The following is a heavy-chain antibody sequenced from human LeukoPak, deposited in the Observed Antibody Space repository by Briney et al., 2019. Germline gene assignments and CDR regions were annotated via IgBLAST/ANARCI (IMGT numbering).Heavy chain of an antibody. Sequence: GGSLRLSCAASGFTFSSYSMNWARQAPGKGLEWVSYISSSSSTIYYADSVKGRFTISRDNAKNSLYLQMNSLRAEDTAVYYCARDILTGSQSRYQHWGQGTLVTVSS. CDR2: ISSSSSTI. CDR3: ARDILTGSQSRYQH. D-gene: IGHD3-9*01. J-gene: IGHJ1*01. V-gene: IGHV3-48*04. CDR1: GFTFSSYS.